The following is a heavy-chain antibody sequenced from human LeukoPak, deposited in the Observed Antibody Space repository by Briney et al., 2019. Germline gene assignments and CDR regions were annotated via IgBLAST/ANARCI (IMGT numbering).Heavy chain of an antibody. J-gene: IGHJ3*02. D-gene: IGHD2-15*01. CDR1: GYTFTSYG. V-gene: IGHV1-18*01. CDR2: ISAYNGNT. CDR3: ARGHSTPPHDAFDI. Sequence: GASVKVSCKASGYTFTSYGISWVRQAPGQGLEWMGWISAYNGNTNYAQKLQGRVTMTTDTPTSTAYMELRSLRSDDTAVYYCARGHSTPPHDAFDIWGQGTMVTVSS.